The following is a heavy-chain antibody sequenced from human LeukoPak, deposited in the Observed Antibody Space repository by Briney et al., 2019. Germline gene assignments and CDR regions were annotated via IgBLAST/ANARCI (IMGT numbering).Heavy chain of an antibody. CDR2: INHSGTT. Sequence: SETLSLTCAVYGGSFSGYYWSWIRQPPGKGLKRIGEINHSGTTNYNPSLKSRVTISLDTSKSQFSLMLSSVTAADTAVYYCARGKYDSGGYYLDYWGQGTLITVSS. CDR1: GGSFSGYY. J-gene: IGHJ4*02. D-gene: IGHD3-22*01. CDR3: ARGKYDSGGYYLDY. V-gene: IGHV4-34*01.